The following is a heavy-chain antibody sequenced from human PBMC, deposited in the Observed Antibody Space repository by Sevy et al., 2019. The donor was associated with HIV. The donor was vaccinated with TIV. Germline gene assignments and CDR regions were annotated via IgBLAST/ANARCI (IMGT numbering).Heavy chain of an antibody. CDR3: AREGCTKPHDY. CDR1: GFTFSKYS. Sequence: GGSLRLSCVASGFTFSKYSMSWDRQTPGKGLEWVATFSFGCGKINYADSVKGRFTISRDDSRNTFYLQMNSLRAEDTAIYYCAREGCTKPHDYWGQGTLVTVSS. V-gene: IGHV3-23*01. J-gene: IGHJ4*02. D-gene: IGHD2-8*01. CDR2: FSFGCGKI.